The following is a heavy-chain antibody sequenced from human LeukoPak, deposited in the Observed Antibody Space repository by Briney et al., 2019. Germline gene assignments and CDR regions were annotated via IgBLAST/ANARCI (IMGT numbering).Heavy chain of an antibody. J-gene: IGHJ6*03. CDR3: ARETVTGYYYYYMDV. V-gene: IGHV3-30*04. CDR1: VFTFSSYA. Sequence: GGSLRLSCAASVFTFSSYAMHWVRQAPGKGREGGTVISYDGSNKYYADSVKGRFTISRDNSKNTLYLQMNSQRAEDTAVYYCARETVTGYYYYYMDVWGKGTTVTVSS. CDR2: ISYDGSNK. D-gene: IGHD4-17*01.